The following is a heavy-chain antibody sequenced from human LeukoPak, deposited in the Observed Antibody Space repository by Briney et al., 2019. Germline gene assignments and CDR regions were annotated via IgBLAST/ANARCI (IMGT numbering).Heavy chain of an antibody. V-gene: IGHV3-23*01. Sequence: GGSLRLSCAASAFTFSSYAMNWVRQAPGKGLEWVSTISGSGGGTYYADSVKGRFTISRDNPKNTLYLQMNSLRAEDTAVYYCAKGSAVVPAAPYGMDVWGQGTTVTVSS. CDR2: ISGSGGGT. J-gene: IGHJ6*02. D-gene: IGHD2-2*01. CDR3: AKGSAVVPAAPYGMDV. CDR1: AFTFSSYA.